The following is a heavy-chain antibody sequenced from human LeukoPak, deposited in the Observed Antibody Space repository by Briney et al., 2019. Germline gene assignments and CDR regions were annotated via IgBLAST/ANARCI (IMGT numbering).Heavy chain of an antibody. V-gene: IGHV3-48*03. D-gene: IGHD3-3*01. J-gene: IGHJ4*02. Sequence: GSLRLSCAASGFTFSSYEMNWVRQAPGKGLEWVSYISSSGSTIYYADSVKGRFTISRDNAKNSLYLQMNSLRAEDTAVYYCARAHYDFWSGFTYYFDYWGQGTLVTVSS. CDR3: ARAHYDFWSGFTYYFDY. CDR1: GFTFSSYE. CDR2: ISSSGSTI.